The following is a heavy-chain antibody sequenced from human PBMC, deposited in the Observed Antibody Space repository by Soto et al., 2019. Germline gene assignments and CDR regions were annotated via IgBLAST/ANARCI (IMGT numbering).Heavy chain of an antibody. V-gene: IGHV1-18*04. CDR3: ARDAHCGGAPGCRAMDV. J-gene: IGHJ6*02. Sequence: QVQLVQSGAEVKKLGASVKVSCKASGYTFTSDGVSWVRQAPGQGLEWMGWISGYNGNTNYAQRFRDRVTLTTDTSTSTAYMELRSLRSDDSAVYYCARDAHCGGAPGCRAMDVWGQGTTITVSS. D-gene: IGHD2-21*01. CDR2: ISGYNGNT. CDR1: GYTFTSDG.